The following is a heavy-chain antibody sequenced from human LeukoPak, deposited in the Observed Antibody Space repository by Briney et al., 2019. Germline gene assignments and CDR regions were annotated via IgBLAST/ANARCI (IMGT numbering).Heavy chain of an antibody. CDR2: ISGSGGST. CDR3: ARHVIGVSYYGMDV. Sequence: PGGSLRLSCAASGFTFSSYAMSWVRQAPGKGLEWVSAISGSGGSTYYADSVKGRFTISRDNAKNSLYLQMNSLRAEDTAVYYCARHVIGVSYYGMDVWGQGTTVTVSS. J-gene: IGHJ6*02. V-gene: IGHV3-23*01. D-gene: IGHD2-21*01. CDR1: GFTFSSYA.